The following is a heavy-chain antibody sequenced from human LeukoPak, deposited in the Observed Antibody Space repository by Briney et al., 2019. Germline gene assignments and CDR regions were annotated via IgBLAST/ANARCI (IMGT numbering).Heavy chain of an antibody. CDR3: ARYSYGYRSKYYFDY. Sequence: PSGTLSLTCAVYGGSFSGYYWSWIRQPPGKGLEWIGEINHSGSTNYNPSLKSRVTISVDTSKNQFSLKLSSVTAADTAVYYCARYSYGYRSKYYFDYWGQGTLVTVSS. D-gene: IGHD5-18*01. J-gene: IGHJ4*02. V-gene: IGHV4-34*01. CDR1: GGSFSGYY. CDR2: INHSGST.